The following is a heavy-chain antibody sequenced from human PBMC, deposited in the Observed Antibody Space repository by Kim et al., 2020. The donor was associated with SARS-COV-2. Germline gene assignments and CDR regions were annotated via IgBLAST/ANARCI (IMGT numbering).Heavy chain of an antibody. Sequence: SETLSLTCAVYDGSFSGYYWSWIRQPPGKGLEWIGEISHSGSTNYNPSLKSRVTIPVDTSKNQLSLKLTSVTAADTAVYYCARESTAAGPGAFDNWGQGTLVTVSS. J-gene: IGHJ4*02. CDR2: ISHSGST. CDR1: DGSFSGYY. D-gene: IGHD6-13*01. CDR3: ARESTAAGPGAFDN. V-gene: IGHV4-34*01.